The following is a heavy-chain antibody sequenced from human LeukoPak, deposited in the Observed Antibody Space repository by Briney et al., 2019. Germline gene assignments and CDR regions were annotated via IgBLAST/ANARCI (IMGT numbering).Heavy chain of an antibody. Sequence: PGRSLRLSCAASGFTFSSYAMHWVRQAPGKGLEWVAVILYDGSNKYYADSVKGRFTISRDNSKNTLYLQMNSLRAEDTAVYYCARERPGIAAAGPFDYWGQGTLVTVSS. CDR3: ARERPGIAAAGPFDY. V-gene: IGHV3-30-3*01. CDR1: GFTFSSYA. CDR2: ILYDGSNK. J-gene: IGHJ4*02. D-gene: IGHD6-13*01.